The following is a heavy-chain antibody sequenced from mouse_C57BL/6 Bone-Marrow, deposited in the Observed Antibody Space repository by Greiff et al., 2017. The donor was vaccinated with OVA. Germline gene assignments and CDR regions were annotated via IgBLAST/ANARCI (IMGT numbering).Heavy chain of an antibody. CDR2: IYPGSGNT. Sequence: QVQLKESGAEVVRPGASVKLSCKASGYTFTDHYINWVKQRPGQGLEWIARIYPGSGNTYYNEKVKGKATLTAEKSSNTAYMQLSSLTSEDTAVYFSARDDGYFFEYWGQGTTLTVAS. V-gene: IGHV1-76*01. CDR3: ARDDGYFFEY. CDR1: GYTFTDHY. D-gene: IGHD2-3*01. J-gene: IGHJ2*01.